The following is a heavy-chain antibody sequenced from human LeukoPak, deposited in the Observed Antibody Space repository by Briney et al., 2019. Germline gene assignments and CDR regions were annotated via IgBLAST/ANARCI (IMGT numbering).Heavy chain of an antibody. Sequence: GGSLRLSCAASGFTFSSYAMSWVRQAPGKGLEWVSAISSSGGSTYYADSVKGRFTISRDNSKNTLYLQLNSLRSEDAAVYYCAKVKGSEGYCSITSCLADYWGQGTLVTVSS. J-gene: IGHJ4*02. D-gene: IGHD2-2*01. CDR1: GFTFSSYA. V-gene: IGHV3-23*01. CDR2: ISSSGGST. CDR3: AKVKGSEGYCSITSCLADY.